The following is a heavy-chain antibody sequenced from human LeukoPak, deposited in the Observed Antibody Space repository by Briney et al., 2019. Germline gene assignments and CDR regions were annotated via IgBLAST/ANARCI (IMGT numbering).Heavy chain of an antibody. CDR1: GFTFSSYA. J-gene: IGHJ3*02. D-gene: IGHD2-15*01. V-gene: IGHV3-23*01. CDR3: ARGGIWGHAFDI. CDR2: ISGNGGST. Sequence: GGSLRLSCAASGFTFSSYAMSWVRQAPGKGLEWVSAISGNGGSTNSADSVKGRFTIFRDSSKNSLYLQLNSLRAEDTAVYYCARGGIWGHAFDIWGQGTVVTVSS.